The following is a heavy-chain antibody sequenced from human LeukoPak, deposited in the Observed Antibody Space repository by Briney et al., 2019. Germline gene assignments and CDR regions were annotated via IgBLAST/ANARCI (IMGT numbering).Heavy chain of an antibody. CDR2: IYHSGST. D-gene: IGHD2-15*01. CDR1: GGSISSGGYS. V-gene: IGHV4-30-2*01. Sequence: PSETLSLTCAVSGGSISSGGYSWSWIRQPPGKGLEWIGYIYHSGSTYYNPSLKSRVTISVDRSKSQFSLKLSSVTAADTAVYYCASGYCSGGSCYLDYWGQGTLVTVSS. CDR3: ASGYCSGGSCYLDY. J-gene: IGHJ4*02.